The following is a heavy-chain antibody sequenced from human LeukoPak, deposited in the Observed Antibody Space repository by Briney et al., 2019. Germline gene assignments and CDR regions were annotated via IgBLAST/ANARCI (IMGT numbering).Heavy chain of an antibody. V-gene: IGHV3-23*01. Sequence: GASLGLSCAASGFSFSSYAMTWVRRAPGQGLEWVSSIDAGGGDTYHSDSVKGRFTISRDNSMNTLYLQMNSLRADDTAVYYCGRPTKYWLVRGNGVDVWGQGTTVTVSS. CDR2: IDAGGGDT. CDR3: GRPTKYWLVRGNGVDV. J-gene: IGHJ6*02. D-gene: IGHD6-19*01. CDR1: GFSFSSYA.